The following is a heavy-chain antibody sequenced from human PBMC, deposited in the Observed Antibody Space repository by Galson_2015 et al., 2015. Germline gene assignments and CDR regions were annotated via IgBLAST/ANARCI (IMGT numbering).Heavy chain of an antibody. V-gene: IGHV4-61*01. CDR3: AREAYYSDSSGYYHYKFDY. CDR1: GGSVSSGSYY. J-gene: IGHJ4*02. CDR2: IYNSGST. D-gene: IGHD3-22*01. Sequence: LSLTCTVSGGSVSSGSYYWSWIRQPPGKGLEWIGYIYNSGSTNYNPSLKSRVTISVDTSKNQFSLKLSSVTAADTAVYYCAREAYYSDSSGYYHYKFDYWGQGTLVPVSS.